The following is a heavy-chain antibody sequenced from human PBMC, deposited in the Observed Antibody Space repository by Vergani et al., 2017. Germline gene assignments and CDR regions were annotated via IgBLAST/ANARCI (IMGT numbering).Heavy chain of an antibody. V-gene: IGHV3-30*02. Sequence: VQLLESGGGAEQPGESLRLSCVASGFRFREHGMNWVRQAPGQGLEWVAFIRYDGSNKYYADSGKGRFTISRDNSKNTLYLQMNSLRAEDTAVYYCAKDVTYYDNLTGYPEYYYGIDVWGQGTTVTVSS. CDR1: GFRFREHG. J-gene: IGHJ6*02. CDR2: IRYDGSNK. CDR3: AKDVTYYDNLTGYPEYYYGIDV. D-gene: IGHD3-9*01.